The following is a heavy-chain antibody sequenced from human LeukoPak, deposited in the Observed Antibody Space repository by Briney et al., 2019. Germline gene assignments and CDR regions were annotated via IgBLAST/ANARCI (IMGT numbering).Heavy chain of an antibody. V-gene: IGHV1-2*02. D-gene: IGHD4-17*01. Sequence: ASVKVSCKASGYTFTGYYMHWVRQAHGQGLEWMGWINPNSGGKNYAQKFQGRVTMTRDTSISTAYMELSRLRSDDTAVYYCARGGYTVTKGFDYWGQGTLVTVSS. CDR3: ARGGYTVTKGFDY. CDR1: GYTFTGYY. CDR2: INPNSGGK. J-gene: IGHJ4*02.